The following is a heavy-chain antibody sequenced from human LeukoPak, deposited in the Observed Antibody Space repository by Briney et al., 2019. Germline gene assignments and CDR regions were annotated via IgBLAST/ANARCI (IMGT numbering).Heavy chain of an antibody. CDR1: GGSISSSTYY. CDR3: ARETEKQWQY. J-gene: IGHJ4*03. Sequence: SETLSLTCTVSGGSISSSTYYWGWLRQPPGKGLEWIGNIYYSGSTYYNPSLKSRVTISVDTSNNQFSLRLNSVTAADTALYYCARETEKQWQYWGQGTVVTVSS. V-gene: IGHV4-39*07. D-gene: IGHD6-19*01. CDR2: IYYSGST.